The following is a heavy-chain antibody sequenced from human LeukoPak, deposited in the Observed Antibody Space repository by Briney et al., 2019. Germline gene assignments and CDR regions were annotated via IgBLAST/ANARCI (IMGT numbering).Heavy chain of an antibody. Sequence: GGSLRLSCAASGFTFGSYSMNWVRQAPGKGLEWVSSISSSSSYIYYADSVKGRFTISRDNAKNSLYLQMNSLRAEDTAVYYCASDYDILTGYYRGVDYWGQGTLVTVSS. D-gene: IGHD3-9*01. CDR3: ASDYDILTGYYRGVDY. CDR2: ISSSSSYI. V-gene: IGHV3-21*01. CDR1: GFTFGSYS. J-gene: IGHJ4*02.